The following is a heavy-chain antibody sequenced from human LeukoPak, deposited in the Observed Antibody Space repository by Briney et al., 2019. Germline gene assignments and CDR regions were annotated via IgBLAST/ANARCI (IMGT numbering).Heavy chain of an antibody. CDR3: AKITMVRGVNHDAFDI. Sequence: GGSLRLSCAASGFTFSSYAMNWVRQAPGKGLEWVAVISYDGSNKYYADSVKGRFTISRDNSKNTLYLQMNSLRAEDTAVYYCAKITMVRGVNHDAFDIWGQGTMVTVSS. CDR1: GFTFSSYA. J-gene: IGHJ3*02. V-gene: IGHV3-30*18. D-gene: IGHD3-10*01. CDR2: ISYDGSNK.